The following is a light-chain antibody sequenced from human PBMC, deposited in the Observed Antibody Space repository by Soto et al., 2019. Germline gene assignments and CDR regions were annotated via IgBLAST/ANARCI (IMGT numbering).Light chain of an antibody. CDR2: SYN. CDR3: AAWDDSLNGVV. V-gene: IGLV1-44*01. Sequence: QSVLTQPPSASGTPGQRVTISCSGSSSNIGSNTVNWYQQLPGTAPKLLMCSYNQRPSGVPDRFSGSKSGTSASLAISGLQSEDEADYYCAAWDDSLNGVVFGGGTKLTVL. CDR1: SSNIGSNT. J-gene: IGLJ2*01.